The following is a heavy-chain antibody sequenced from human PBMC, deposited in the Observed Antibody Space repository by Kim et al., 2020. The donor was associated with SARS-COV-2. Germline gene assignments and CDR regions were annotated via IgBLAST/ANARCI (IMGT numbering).Heavy chain of an antibody. V-gene: IGHV1-3*01. CDR3: ARERLLWFGGHYAFDI. D-gene: IGHD3-10*01. Sequence: KFQGRVTITRDTAASTAYMELSSLRSEDTAVYYCARERLLWFGGHYAFDIWGQGTMVTVSS. J-gene: IGHJ3*02.